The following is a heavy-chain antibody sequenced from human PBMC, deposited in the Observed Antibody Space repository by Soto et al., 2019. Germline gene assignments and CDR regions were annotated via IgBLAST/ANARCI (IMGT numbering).Heavy chain of an antibody. CDR2: IYHTGTT. CDR1: GGSISSGGS. J-gene: IGHJ5*02. V-gene: IGHV4-30-2*01. D-gene: IGHD6-25*01. CDR3: ARVDDSGHPTRFNL. Sequence: TLSLTCTVSGGSISSGGSFSWIRQPPGKGLEWIGYIYHTGTTYYNPSLKSRVTISVHRSKNQFSLNLTSVTAANTALYYCARVDDSGHPTRFNLSGQGTLVIVSS.